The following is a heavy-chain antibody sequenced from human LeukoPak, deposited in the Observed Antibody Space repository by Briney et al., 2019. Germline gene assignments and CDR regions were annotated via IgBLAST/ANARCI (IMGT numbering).Heavy chain of an antibody. CDR1: GDSVSSNNVA. D-gene: IGHD3-3*01. V-gene: IGHV6-1*01. Sequence: SQTLSPTCAISGDSVSSNNVAWNCIRQSPSRGLEWLGRTYHRSKWFNQYAVSMKGRVTVNPDTSKNQFSLQVDSVTPEDTAVYYCAKGAYDFRSGYERHLEYWGQGTLVTVSS. CDR2: TYHRSKWFN. CDR3: AKGAYDFRSGYERHLEY. J-gene: IGHJ4*02.